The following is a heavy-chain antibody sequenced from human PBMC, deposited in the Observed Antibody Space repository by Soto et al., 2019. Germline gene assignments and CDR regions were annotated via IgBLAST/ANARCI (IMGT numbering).Heavy chain of an antibody. CDR2: ISHDGRFF. D-gene: IGHD1-26*01. J-gene: IGHJ4*02. CDR1: GFTLSDFS. Sequence: EVQLVESGGGLVKPGGSLRLSCVVSGFTLSDFSMSWVRQAPGQGLEWIASISHDGRFFYYAESVRGRFTISRDNSKNSLYLEMPGLRAAYDAAVYYCARCLGRGSHDYWGQGTLVTFSS. CDR3: ARCLGRGSHDY. V-gene: IGHV3-21*01.